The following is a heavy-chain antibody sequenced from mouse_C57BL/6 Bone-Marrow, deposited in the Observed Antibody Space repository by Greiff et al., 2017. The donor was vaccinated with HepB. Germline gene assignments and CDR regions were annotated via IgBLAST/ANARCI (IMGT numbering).Heavy chain of an antibody. V-gene: IGHV5-6*01. J-gene: IGHJ4*01. CDR3: ARQGAMDY. Sequence: EVMLVESGGDLVKPGGSLKLSCAASGFTFSSYGMSWVRQTPDKRLEWVATISSGGSYTYYPDSVKGRFTISRDNAKHTLYLQMSSLKSEDTAMYYCARQGAMDYWGQGTSVTVSS. CDR2: ISSGGSYT. CDR1: GFTFSSYG.